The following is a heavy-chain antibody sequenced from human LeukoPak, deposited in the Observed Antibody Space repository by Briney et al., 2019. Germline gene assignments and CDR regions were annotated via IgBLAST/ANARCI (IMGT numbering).Heavy chain of an antibody. J-gene: IGHJ6*02. Sequence: SETLSLTCTVSGGSISSYYWSWIRQSAGKGLEWIGRIYTSGSTNYNPSLKSRVTISVDTSKNQFSLKLSSVTAADTAVYYCARVVCGGDCYYSYYYYYGMDVRGQGTTVTVSS. CDR3: ARVVCGGDCYYSYYYYYGMDV. CDR1: GGSISSYY. D-gene: IGHD2-21*02. CDR2: IYTSGST. V-gene: IGHV4-4*07.